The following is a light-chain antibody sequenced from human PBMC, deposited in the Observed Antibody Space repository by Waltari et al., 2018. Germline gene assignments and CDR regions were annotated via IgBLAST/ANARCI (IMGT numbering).Light chain of an antibody. CDR2: GKN. CDR3: NSRDSSGNHLVV. Sequence: SSELTQDPAVSVALGQTVRITCQGDSLRSYYASWYQQKPGQAPVLVIYGKNNRPSGIPDRFSVSSSGNTASLTITGAQAEDEADDYCNSRDSSGNHLVVVGGGTKLTVL. CDR1: SLRSYY. V-gene: IGLV3-19*01. J-gene: IGLJ2*01.